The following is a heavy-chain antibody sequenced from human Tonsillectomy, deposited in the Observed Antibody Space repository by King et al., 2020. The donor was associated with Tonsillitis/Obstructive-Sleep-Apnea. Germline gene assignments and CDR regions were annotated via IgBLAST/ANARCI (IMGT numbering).Heavy chain of an antibody. J-gene: IGHJ4*02. CDR2: ISDDGSKK. Sequence: VQLVESGGGVVQPGRSLRLSCAASGFTFSSYAMHWVRQAPGKGLEWVAVISDDGSKKYYADSVKGRFTFSRDKSKNTLYLRMNSLTTEDAAVYYCVRGDYDPYYFDYWGRGTLVTVSS. CDR1: GFTFSSYA. CDR3: VRGDYDPYYFDY. V-gene: IGHV3-30*04. D-gene: IGHD4-17*01.